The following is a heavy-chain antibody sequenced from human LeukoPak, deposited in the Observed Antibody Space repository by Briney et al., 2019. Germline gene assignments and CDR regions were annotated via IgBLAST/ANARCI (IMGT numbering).Heavy chain of an antibody. V-gene: IGHV3-48*02. CDR2: ISHTSDAI. CDR1: GFTFSTYG. CDR3: ESASPRGYDY. D-gene: IGHD3-22*01. Sequence: GGSLRLSFAASGFTFSTYGMNWVRQAPGKGLGWVSYISHTSDAIYYPDSVKGRFTISRDNAKNSLYLQMNSLRDADTDVYYCESASPRGYDYWGQGTLVTVSS. J-gene: IGHJ4*02.